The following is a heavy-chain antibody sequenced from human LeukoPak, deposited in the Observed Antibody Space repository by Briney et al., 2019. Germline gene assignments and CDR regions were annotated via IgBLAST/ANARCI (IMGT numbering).Heavy chain of an antibody. Sequence: GASVKVSCKASGYTFTTYDINWVRQATGQGLEWMGWVNPNSGNTGSAQKFQGRVTMTSNTYISTAYMELSGLRSEDTAVYYCASPLTNDYGGPLDYWGQGTLVTVSS. J-gene: IGHJ4*02. D-gene: IGHD4-23*01. CDR3: ASPLTNDYGGPLDY. V-gene: IGHV1-8*01. CDR2: VNPNSGNT. CDR1: GYTFTTYD.